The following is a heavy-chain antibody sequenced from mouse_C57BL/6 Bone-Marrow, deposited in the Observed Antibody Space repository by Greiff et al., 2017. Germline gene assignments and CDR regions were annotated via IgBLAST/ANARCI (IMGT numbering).Heavy chain of an antibody. CDR1: GYTFTSYW. Sequence: VQLQPPGAELVKPGASVKLSCKASGYTFTSYWMHWVKQRPGQGLVWIGMIHPNSGSTNYNEKFKSKATLTADQSTSTAYMQLSSLTSEDSAVYYCARWWDYDEDYWGQGTTLTVSS. J-gene: IGHJ2*01. V-gene: IGHV1-64*01. CDR2: IHPNSGST. D-gene: IGHD2-4*01. CDR3: ARWWDYDEDY.